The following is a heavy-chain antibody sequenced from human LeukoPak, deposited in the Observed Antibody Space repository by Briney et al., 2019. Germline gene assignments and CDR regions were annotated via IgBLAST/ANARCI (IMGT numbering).Heavy chain of an antibody. J-gene: IGHJ4*02. CDR3: ARYYYDSSGYYSFDY. V-gene: IGHV1-18*01. CDR1: GYTFTSYG. CDR2: ISAYNGNT. D-gene: IGHD3-22*01. Sequence: ASVKVSCKASGYTFTSYGISWVRQAPGQRLEWMGWISAYNGNTNYAQKFQGRVTMTRDTSISTAYMELSRLRSDDTAVYYCARYYYDSSGYYSFDYWGQGTLVTVSS.